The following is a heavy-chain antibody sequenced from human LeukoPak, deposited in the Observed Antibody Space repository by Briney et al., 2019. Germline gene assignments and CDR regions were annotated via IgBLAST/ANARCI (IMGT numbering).Heavy chain of an antibody. V-gene: IGHV3-33*01. CDR2: IWYDGSNK. CDR1: GFTFSSYG. J-gene: IGHJ4*02. Sequence: GGSLRLSCAASGFTFSSYGMHWVRQAPGKGLEWVALIWYDGSNKYYADAVKGRFTISRANSKNTLYLQMNSLRAEDTAIYYCLRHSGTYSWGQGTLVTVAS. D-gene: IGHD1-26*01. CDR3: LRHSGTYS.